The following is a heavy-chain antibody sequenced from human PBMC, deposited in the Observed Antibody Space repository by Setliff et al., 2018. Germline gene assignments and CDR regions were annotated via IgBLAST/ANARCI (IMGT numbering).Heavy chain of an antibody. CDR2: IHYRGTT. J-gene: IGHJ4*02. CDR3: ARTGTYRYFDS. V-gene: IGHV4-39*01. D-gene: IGHD1-1*01. Sequence: PSETLSLTCTVSGASLSSGTYYWGWIRQPPGKGLEWIGRIHYRGTTYSNVSLASRLTISVDTSKNQFSLQLTSVTAADTAVYYCARTGTYRYFDSWGQGTRVTVSS. CDR1: GASLSSGTYY.